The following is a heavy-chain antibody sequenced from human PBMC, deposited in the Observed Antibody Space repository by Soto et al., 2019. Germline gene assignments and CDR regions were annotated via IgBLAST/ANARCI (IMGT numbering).Heavy chain of an antibody. D-gene: IGHD6-6*01. J-gene: IGHJ6*02. CDR3: ARDSNIAARRSYYYYGMDV. CDR1: GDRVSSNSAA. V-gene: IGHV6-1*01. CDR2: TYYRSKWYN. Sequence: PFETLSLTGAIPGDRVSSNSAASNWIRQSPSRGLEWLGRTYYRSKWYNDYAVSVKSRITINPDTSQNQFSLQLNSVTPEDTAVYYCARDSNIAARRSYYYYGMDVRGQGTTVTVSS.